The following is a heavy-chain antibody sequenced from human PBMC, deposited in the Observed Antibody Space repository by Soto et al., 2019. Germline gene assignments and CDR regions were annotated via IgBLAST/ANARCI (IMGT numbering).Heavy chain of an antibody. J-gene: IGHJ4*02. CDR3: ARESTYYYDSSGYYYFDY. CDR2: ISGSGGST. D-gene: IGHD3-22*01. V-gene: IGHV3-23*01. CDR1: GFTFSSYA. Sequence: GGSLRLSCAASGFTFSSYAMSWVRQAPGKGLEWVAAISGSGGSTYYADSVKGRFTISRDNSKNTLYLQMNSLRAEDTAVYYCARESTYYYDSSGYYYFDYWGQGTLVTVSS.